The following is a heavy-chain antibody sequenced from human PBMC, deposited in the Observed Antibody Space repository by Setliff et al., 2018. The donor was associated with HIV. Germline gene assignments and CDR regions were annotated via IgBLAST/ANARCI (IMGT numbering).Heavy chain of an antibody. V-gene: IGHV4-4*07. D-gene: IGHD3-22*01. J-gene: IGHJ4*02. CDR1: GGSISSDY. CDR2: IYPSGST. CDR3: ARDRTEFVDGGYYPYYFDS. Sequence: SETLSLTCTVSGGSISSDYWSWIRQPAGKGLEWIGRIYPSGSTNYNPSLKSRVTMSVDTSKNQFSLNLNSVTAADTAVYYCARDRTEFVDGGYYPYYFDSWGQGTLVTVSS.